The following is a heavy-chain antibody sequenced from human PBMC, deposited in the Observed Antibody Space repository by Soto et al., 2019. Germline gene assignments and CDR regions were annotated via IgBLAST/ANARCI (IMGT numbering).Heavy chain of an antibody. J-gene: IGHJ5*02. CDR2: IYYSGST. CDR3: ASRRSRGRALLFDP. D-gene: IGHD1-26*01. CDR1: GGSISSGDYY. V-gene: IGHV4-30-4*01. Sequence: QVQLQESGPGLVKPSQTLSLTCTVSGGSISSGDYYWSWIRQPPGKGLEWIGYIYYSGSTYYNPSHKDRVTISADTSKLQFSLKLTSVTAANTAVYYCASRRSRGRALLFDPWGQGTLVTVSS.